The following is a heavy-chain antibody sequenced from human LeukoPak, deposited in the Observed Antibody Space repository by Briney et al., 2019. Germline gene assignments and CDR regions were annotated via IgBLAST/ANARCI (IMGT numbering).Heavy chain of an antibody. V-gene: IGHV4-39*07. J-gene: IGHJ6*03. D-gene: IGHD3-16*01. CDR1: GVSISSSNSY. Sequence: PSETLSLTCTVSGVSISSSNSYWGWIRQPPGKGLEWIGSIYHSGSTYYNPSLKSRVIISVDTSKNQFSLKLSSVTAADTAVYYCARDGGVTYYYFYYYMDVWGKGTTVTVSS. CDR3: ARDGGVTYYYFYYYMDV. CDR2: IYHSGST.